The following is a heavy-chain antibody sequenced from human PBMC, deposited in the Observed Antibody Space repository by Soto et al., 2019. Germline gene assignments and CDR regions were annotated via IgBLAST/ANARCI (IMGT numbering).Heavy chain of an antibody. CDR3: ARGPGDIVVVVAATRWFDP. D-gene: IGHD2-15*01. CDR1: GGSFSGYY. J-gene: IGHJ5*02. CDR2: INHSGST. Sequence: KSSETLSLTCAVYGGSFSGYYWSWIRQPPGKGLEWIGEINHSGSTNYNPSLKSRVTISVDTSKNQFSLRLSSVTAADTAVYYCARGPGDIVVVVAATRWFDPWGQGTLVTVSS. V-gene: IGHV4-34*01.